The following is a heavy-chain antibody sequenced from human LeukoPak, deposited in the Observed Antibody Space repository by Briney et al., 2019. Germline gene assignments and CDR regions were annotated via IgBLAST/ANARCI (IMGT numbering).Heavy chain of an antibody. J-gene: IGHJ4*02. CDR3: AKSWGVEYSSGFYIGVDY. Sequence: PGGSLRLSCTASGFTFSNHGMHWVRQAPGKGLEWVAFIRYDGITKYYADSVKGRFTISRDNSKSTVYLQMNSLRAEDTAVFYCAKSWGVEYSSGFYIGVDYWGQGTLVTVSS. CDR1: GFTFSNHG. V-gene: IGHV3-30*02. D-gene: IGHD3-22*01. CDR2: IRYDGITK.